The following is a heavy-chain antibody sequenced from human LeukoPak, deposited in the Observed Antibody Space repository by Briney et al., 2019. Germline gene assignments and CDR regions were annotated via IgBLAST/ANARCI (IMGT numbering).Heavy chain of an antibody. CDR2: IYYSGST. V-gene: IGHV4-59*01. J-gene: IGHJ4*02. D-gene: IGHD3-9*01. CDR1: GGSISSYY. Sequence: SETLSLTCTVSGGSISSYYWSWIRQPPGKGLEWIGYIYYSGSTNYNPSLKSRVTISVDTSKNQFFLKLSSVTAADTAVYYCARGYYDILTGYSSACFDYWGQGTLVTVSS. CDR3: ARGYYDILTGYSSACFDY.